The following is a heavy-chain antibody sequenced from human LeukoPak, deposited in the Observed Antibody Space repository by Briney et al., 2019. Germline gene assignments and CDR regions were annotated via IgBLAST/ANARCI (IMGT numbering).Heavy chain of an antibody. V-gene: IGHV1-2*02. CDR1: GYTFTCYY. CDR3: AREDYRMNWFDP. J-gene: IGHJ5*02. CDR2: INPNSGGT. D-gene: IGHD4-11*01. Sequence: GASVKVSCKASGYTFTCYYMHWVRQAPGQGLEWMGWINPNSGGTNYAQKFQGRVTMTRDTSISTAYMELSRLRSDDTAVYYCAREDYRMNWFDPWGQGTLVTVSS.